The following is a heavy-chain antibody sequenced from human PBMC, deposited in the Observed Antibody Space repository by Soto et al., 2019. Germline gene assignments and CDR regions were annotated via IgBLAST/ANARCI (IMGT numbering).Heavy chain of an antibody. CDR2: INHSGST. J-gene: IGHJ5*02. V-gene: IGHV4-34*01. D-gene: IGHD3-10*01. Sequence: QVQLQQWGAGLLKPSETLSLTCAVYGGSFSGYFWSWIRQPPGKGLEWIGEINHSGSTNYNPSLTPRVAISQDTSNSPFCLQLSSVGAADTAVYHCAGGPHRITMVRGVRNWFDPWGQGTLVAVSS. CDR3: AGGPHRITMVRGVRNWFDP. CDR1: GGSFSGYF.